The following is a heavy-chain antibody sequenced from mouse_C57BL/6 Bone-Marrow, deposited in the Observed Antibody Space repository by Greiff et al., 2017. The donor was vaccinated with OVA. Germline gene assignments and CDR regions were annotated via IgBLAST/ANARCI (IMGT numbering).Heavy chain of an antibody. CDR1: GYTFTDYN. D-gene: IGHD1-1*01. J-gene: IGHJ1*03. Sequence: EVKLQQSGPELVKPGASVKIPCKASGYTFTDYNMDWVKQSHGKSLEWIGDINPNNGGTIYNQKFKGKATLTVDKSSSTAYMELRSLTSEDTAVYYCARSLIYYYGSSPWYFDVWGTGTTVTVSS. V-gene: IGHV1-18*01. CDR3: ARSLIYYYGSSPWYFDV. CDR2: INPNNGGT.